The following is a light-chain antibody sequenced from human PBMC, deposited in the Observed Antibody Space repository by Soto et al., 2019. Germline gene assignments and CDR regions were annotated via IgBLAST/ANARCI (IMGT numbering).Light chain of an antibody. CDR1: QDIGKN. CDR3: QQSYNFPRT. J-gene: IGKJ1*01. V-gene: IGKV1-39*01. CDR2: SAY. Sequence: DIQMTQSPSSLSASVGDRVTITCQASQDIGKNLNWYLQKPGQAPKLLIYSAYSLQSGVSPRFSGDGSGTDFTLTISSLQPEDFATYYCQQSYNFPRTFGQGTTV.